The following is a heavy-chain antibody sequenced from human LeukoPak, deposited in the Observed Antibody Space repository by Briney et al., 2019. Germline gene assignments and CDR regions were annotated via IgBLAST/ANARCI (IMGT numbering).Heavy chain of an antibody. Sequence: SVKVSCKASGGTFSSYAISWVRQAPGQGLEWMGGIIPIFGTANYAQKFQGRVTITADESTSTAYMELSSLRSEDTAVYYCARGMSGSGSYYNVDYYYYMDVWGKGTTVTVSS. V-gene: IGHV1-69*13. CDR1: GGTFSSYA. D-gene: IGHD3-10*01. CDR3: ARGMSGSGSYYNVDYYYYMDV. J-gene: IGHJ6*03. CDR2: IIPIFGTA.